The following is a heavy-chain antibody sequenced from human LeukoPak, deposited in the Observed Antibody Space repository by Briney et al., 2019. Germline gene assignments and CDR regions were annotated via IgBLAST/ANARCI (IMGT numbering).Heavy chain of an antibody. J-gene: IGHJ3*02. D-gene: IGHD3-22*01. Sequence: LGASMKVSCKTSGYTFADYYLHWVRQAPGQGLEWMGSIDPDSGGTNSAQKFQGRVTMTRDTSISTAHMELSRLRSDDTAVYYCAREYYDSTGRKHAFENWAQGTMVTVSS. CDR2: IDPDSGGT. V-gene: IGHV1-2*02. CDR1: GYTFADYY. CDR3: AREYYDSTGRKHAFEN.